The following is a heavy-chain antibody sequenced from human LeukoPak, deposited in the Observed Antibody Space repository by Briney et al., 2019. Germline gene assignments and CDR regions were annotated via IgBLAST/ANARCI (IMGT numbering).Heavy chain of an antibody. V-gene: IGHV4-31*03. CDR2: IYYSGST. Sequence: SETLSLTCTVSGGSISSGGYYWSWIRQHPGKGLEWIGYIYYSGSTYYNPSLKSRVTISVDTSKNQFSLKLSSVTAADTAVYYCARDEPSGWFDPWGQGTLVTVSS. CDR1: GGSISSGGYY. J-gene: IGHJ5*02. D-gene: IGHD3-10*01. CDR3: ARDEPSGWFDP.